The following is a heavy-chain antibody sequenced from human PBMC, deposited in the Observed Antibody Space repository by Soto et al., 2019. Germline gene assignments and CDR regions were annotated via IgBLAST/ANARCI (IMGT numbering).Heavy chain of an antibody. J-gene: IGHJ6*02. D-gene: IGHD3-3*01. CDR3: ARDRITIFGVVIIRHTYYGMDV. Sequence: GASVKVSCKASGYTFTSYGISWVRQAPGQGLEWMGWISAYNGNTNYAQKLQGRVTMTTDTSTSTAYMELRSLRSDDTAVYYCARDRITIFGVVIIRHTYYGMDVWGQGTTVTVSS. CDR1: GYTFTSYG. V-gene: IGHV1-18*04. CDR2: ISAYNGNT.